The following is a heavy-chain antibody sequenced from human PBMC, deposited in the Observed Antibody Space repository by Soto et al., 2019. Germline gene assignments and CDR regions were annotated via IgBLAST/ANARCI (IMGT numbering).Heavy chain of an antibody. V-gene: IGHV3-30-3*01. CDR3: ARALGLGATYYYYYGMDV. CDR1: GFTFSSYA. D-gene: IGHD1-26*01. J-gene: IGHJ6*02. Sequence: PGGSLRLSCAASGFTFSSYAMHWVRQAPGKGLEWVAVISYDGSNKYYADSVKGRFTISRDNSKNTLYLQMNSLRAEDTAVYYCARALGLGATYYYYYGMDVWGQGTTVTVSS. CDR2: ISYDGSNK.